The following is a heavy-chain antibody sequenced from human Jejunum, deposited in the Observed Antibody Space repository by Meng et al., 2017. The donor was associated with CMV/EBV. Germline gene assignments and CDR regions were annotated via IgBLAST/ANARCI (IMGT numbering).Heavy chain of an antibody. J-gene: IGHJ4*02. V-gene: IGHV3-74*01. CDR1: GFTFSNYW. CDR2: INSDGGIA. CDR3: IRDLREFDH. Sequence: EVQLVESGGGSVQPGGSQRLSCAASGFTFSNYWMHWVRQAPGMGLVWVSRINSDGGIANYADSVKGRFTISRDNARNTVYLQMNSLTAEDTAIYYCIRDLREFDHWGQGTLVTVSS.